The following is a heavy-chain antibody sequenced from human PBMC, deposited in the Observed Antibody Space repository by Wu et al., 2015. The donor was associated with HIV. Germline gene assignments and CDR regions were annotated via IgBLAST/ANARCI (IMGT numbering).Heavy chain of an antibody. CDR2: IIHIFGTA. V-gene: IGHV1-69*13. J-gene: IGHJ3*02. CDR3: VRVAGSSWYREFDM. CDR1: GGTFSSYA. D-gene: IGHD6-13*01. Sequence: QVQLVQSGTEVKKPGSSVKVSCKASGGTFSSYAINWVRQAPGQGLEWMGRIIHIFGTATYAQKFQGRVTITADESTSTAYMELSSLRSEDTAMYYCVRVAGSSWYREFDMWGRGTMVTVSS.